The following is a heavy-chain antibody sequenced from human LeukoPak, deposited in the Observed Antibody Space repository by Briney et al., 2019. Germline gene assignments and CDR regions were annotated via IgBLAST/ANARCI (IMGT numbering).Heavy chain of an antibody. CDR3: ARLGVAGDPSSAEYFQH. Sequence: ASVKVSCKASGYTFSSHAISWVRQAPGQGLDWMGWISLYNPKTNYAQKFQGRVTMTTDTSTSTAYMELMSLRFDDTAVYYCARLGVAGDPSSAEYFQHWGQGTLVTVSS. D-gene: IGHD6-19*01. CDR2: ISLYNPKT. CDR1: GYTFSSHA. V-gene: IGHV1-18*01. J-gene: IGHJ1*01.